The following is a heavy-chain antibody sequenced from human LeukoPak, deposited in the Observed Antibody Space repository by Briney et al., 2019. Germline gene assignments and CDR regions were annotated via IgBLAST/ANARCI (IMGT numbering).Heavy chain of an antibody. J-gene: IGHJ5*02. Sequence: GRSLRLSCAASGFTFSSYAMHGVRQAPGKGLEWVAVISYDGSNKYYADSVNGRFTISRDNSKNTLYLQMNSLRAEDTAVYYCARGHGADWFDPWGQGTLVTVSS. CDR3: ARGHGADWFDP. CDR2: ISYDGSNK. V-gene: IGHV3-30-3*01. D-gene: IGHD4-17*01. CDR1: GFTFSSYA.